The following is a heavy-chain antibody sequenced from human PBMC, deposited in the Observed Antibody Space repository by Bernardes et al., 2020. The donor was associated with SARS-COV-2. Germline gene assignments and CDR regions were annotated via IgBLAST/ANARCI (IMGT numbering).Heavy chain of an antibody. Sequence: SETLSLTCTVSGGSISSSSYYWGWIRQPPGKGLEWIGSIYYSGSTYYNPSLKSRVTISVDTSKNQFSLKLSSVTAADTAVYYCARPHDSSGYPENWFDPWGQGTLVTVSS. V-gene: IGHV4-39*01. CDR3: ARPHDSSGYPENWFDP. D-gene: IGHD3-22*01. J-gene: IGHJ5*02. CDR2: IYYSGST. CDR1: GGSISSSSYY.